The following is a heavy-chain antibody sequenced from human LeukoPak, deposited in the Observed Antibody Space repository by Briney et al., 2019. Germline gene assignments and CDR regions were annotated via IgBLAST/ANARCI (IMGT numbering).Heavy chain of an antibody. D-gene: IGHD5-18*01. CDR2: ISSSSSTI. V-gene: IGHV3-48*01. Sequence: GGSLRLSCAASGFTFSSYSMNWVRQAPGKGLEWVSYISSSSSTIYYADSVKGRFTISRDNAKNSLYLQMNSLRAEDAAVYYCARGPRGYSYGAPNWFDPWGQGTLVTVSS. CDR1: GFTFSSYS. CDR3: ARGPRGYSYGAPNWFDP. J-gene: IGHJ5*02.